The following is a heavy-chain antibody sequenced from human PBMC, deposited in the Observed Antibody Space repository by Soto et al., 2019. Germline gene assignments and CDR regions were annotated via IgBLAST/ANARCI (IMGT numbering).Heavy chain of an antibody. CDR2: IYYSGST. CDR1: CGSITSSY. CDR3: AREWGRGDIVVVPAAPRGAFDI. V-gene: IGHV4-59*01. D-gene: IGHD2-2*01. J-gene: IGHJ3*02. Sequence: SETLSLTCTVCCGSITSSYWSWILQPPGKGLEWIWYIYYSGSTNYNPSLKSRVTISVDTSKNQFSLKLSSVTAADTAVYYCAREWGRGDIVVVPAAPRGAFDIWGQGTMVT.